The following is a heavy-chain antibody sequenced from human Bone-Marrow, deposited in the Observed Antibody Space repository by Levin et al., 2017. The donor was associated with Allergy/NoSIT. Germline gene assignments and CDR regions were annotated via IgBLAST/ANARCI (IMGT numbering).Heavy chain of an antibody. CDR3: TTVLIVVLPVALDD. D-gene: IGHD2-2*01. CDR2: IKSKTYGAKT. Sequence: GGSLRLSCGASGFSFTNVWMSWVRQVPGKGLEWVGRIKSKTYGAKTDYVAPVKGRFTISRDDSTNTLYLQMNNLKAEDTAVYYCTTVLIVVLPVALDDWGQGALVTVSS. CDR1: GFSFTNVW. J-gene: IGHJ4*02. V-gene: IGHV3-15*01.